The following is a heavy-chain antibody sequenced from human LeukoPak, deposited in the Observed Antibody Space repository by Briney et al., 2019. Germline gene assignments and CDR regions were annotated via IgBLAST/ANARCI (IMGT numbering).Heavy chain of an antibody. CDR2: IYYSGST. CDR3: ARGSGRDSSGYYVDY. J-gene: IGHJ4*02. CDR1: GGSISSYY. Sequence: SETLSLTRTVSGGSISSYYWSWIRQPPGKGLEWIGYIYYSGSTNYNPSLKSRVTISVDTSKNQFSLKLSSVTAADTALYYCARGSGRDSSGYYVDYWGQGTLVTVSS. D-gene: IGHD3-22*01. V-gene: IGHV4-59*01.